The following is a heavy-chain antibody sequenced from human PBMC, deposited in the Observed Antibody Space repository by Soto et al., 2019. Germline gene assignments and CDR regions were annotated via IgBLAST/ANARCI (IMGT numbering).Heavy chain of an antibody. Sequence: QVQMVQSGAEVKKPGASVKVSCKASGYTFTSYDISWVRQATGQGPEWMGWINPDSGYAGYAQKFQGRGTMTRDTSTYTTYMELSSLTSEDTAVYYCARDGLGRGSGWVDPWGQGTLVTVSS. CDR2: INPDSGYA. D-gene: IGHD7-27*01. CDR1: GYTFTSYD. J-gene: IGHJ5*02. CDR3: ARDGLGRGSGWVDP. V-gene: IGHV1-8*01.